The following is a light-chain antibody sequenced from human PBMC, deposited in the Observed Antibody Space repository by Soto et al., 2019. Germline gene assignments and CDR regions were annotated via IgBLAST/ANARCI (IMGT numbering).Light chain of an antibody. CDR3: QSYDSSLSGSGV. J-gene: IGLJ2*01. CDR2: GNS. Sequence: QLVLTQPTSVSGAPGQRVTISCTGSSSNIGAGYDVHWYQQLPGTAPKLLIYGNSNRPSGVPDRFSGSKSGTSASLAITGLQAEDEADYYCQSYDSSLSGSGVFGGGTKLTVL. CDR1: SSNIGAGYD. V-gene: IGLV1-40*01.